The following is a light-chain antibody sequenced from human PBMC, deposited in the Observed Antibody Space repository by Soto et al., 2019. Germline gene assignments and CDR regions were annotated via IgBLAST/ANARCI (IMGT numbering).Light chain of an antibody. CDR1: ESVHRN. CDR3: QHYSNWPPP. J-gene: IGKJ3*01. V-gene: IGKV3-15*01. CDR2: YAS. Sequence: EVVMTQSPATLSVSPGERVTLSCRASESVHRNLAWYQQKPGQGPSLLIYYASTRATGVPDRFTGSGSGTEFTLTISSLQSEDFGVYHCQHYSNWPPPFGPGTKVEI.